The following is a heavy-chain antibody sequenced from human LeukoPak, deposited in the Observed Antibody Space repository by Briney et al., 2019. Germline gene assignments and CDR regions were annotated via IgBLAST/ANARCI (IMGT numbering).Heavy chain of an antibody. Sequence: SETLSLTCTVSGGSISSYYWSWIRQPPGKGLEWIGYIYYSGSTNYNPSLKSRVTISVDTSKNQFSLKLSSVTAADTAVYYCARARTGTTGSPNFDYWGQGTLVTVSS. D-gene: IGHD1-1*01. V-gene: IGHV4-59*01. CDR1: GGSISSYY. CDR2: IYYSGST. J-gene: IGHJ4*02. CDR3: ARARTGTTGSPNFDY.